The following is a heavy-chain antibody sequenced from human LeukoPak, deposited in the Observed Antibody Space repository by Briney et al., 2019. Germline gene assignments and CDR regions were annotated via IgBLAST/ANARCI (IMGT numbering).Heavy chain of an antibody. CDR2: IIPIFGTA. Sequence: SVKVSCKASGGTFSSYAISWVRQAPGQGLEWMGGIIPIFGTANYAQKFQGRVTITADESTSTAYMELSSLRSEDTAVYYCARDRRSYEDLRSGYYRAGMDVWGQGTTVTVSS. J-gene: IGHJ6*02. D-gene: IGHD3-3*02. CDR3: ARDRRSYEDLRSGYYRAGMDV. CDR1: GGTFSSYA. V-gene: IGHV1-69*13.